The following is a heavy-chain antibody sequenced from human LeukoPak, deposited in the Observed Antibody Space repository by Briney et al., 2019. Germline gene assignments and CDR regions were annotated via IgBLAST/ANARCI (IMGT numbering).Heavy chain of an antibody. CDR2: IKSKTDGETT. J-gene: IGHJ4*02. CDR1: GFTFRNGW. CDR3: TTDPDSSLPLY. Sequence: GGSLRLSCAASGFTFRNGWMSWVRQAPGRGLEWVGRIKSKTDGETTDYAAPVKDRFTISRDDSRNTLYLQLNSLKTEDTAVYYCTTDPDSSLPLYWGQGTLVTVSS. V-gene: IGHV3-15*01.